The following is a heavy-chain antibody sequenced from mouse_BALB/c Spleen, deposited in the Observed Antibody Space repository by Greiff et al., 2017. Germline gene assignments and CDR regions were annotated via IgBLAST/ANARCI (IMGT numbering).Heavy chain of an antibody. J-gene: IGHJ1*01. V-gene: IGHV14-3*02. CDR3: ARSGGYYWYFDV. Sequence: LVESGAELVKPGASVKLSCTASGFNIKDTYMHWVKQRPEQGLEWIGRIDPANGNTKYDPKFQGKATITADTSSNTAYLQLSSLTSEDTAVYYCARSGGYYWYFDVWGAGTTVTVSS. D-gene: IGHD1-1*02. CDR1: GFNIKDTY. CDR2: IDPANGNT.